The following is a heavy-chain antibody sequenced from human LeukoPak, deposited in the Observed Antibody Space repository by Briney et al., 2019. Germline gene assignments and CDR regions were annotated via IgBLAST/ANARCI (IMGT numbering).Heavy chain of an antibody. CDR1: GFTFSDYY. D-gene: IGHD6-6*01. V-gene: IGHV3-11*04. J-gene: IGHJ4*02. Sequence: RGSLRLSYAASGFTFSDYYMSWIRQAPGKGLEWVSYISSSGSTIYYADSVKGRFTISRDNAKNSLYLQMNSLRAEDTAVYYCARSYSSSSTFDYWGQGTPVTVSS. CDR2: ISSSGSTI. CDR3: ARSYSSSSTFDY.